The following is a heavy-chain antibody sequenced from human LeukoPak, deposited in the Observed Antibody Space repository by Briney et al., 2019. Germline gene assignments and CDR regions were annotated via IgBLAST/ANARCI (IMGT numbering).Heavy chain of an antibody. CDR3: ARGYDY. D-gene: IGHD3-22*01. Sequence: PSETLSLTSTVSGGSIIGSTSYWGWIRQPPGKGLDWIGIINYSGSTYYNPSLRSRVTISVDTSKNQFSLKLNSVTASDTAVYYCARGYDYWGQGTLVTVSS. CDR1: GGSIIGSTSY. J-gene: IGHJ4*02. CDR2: INYSGST. V-gene: IGHV4-39*01.